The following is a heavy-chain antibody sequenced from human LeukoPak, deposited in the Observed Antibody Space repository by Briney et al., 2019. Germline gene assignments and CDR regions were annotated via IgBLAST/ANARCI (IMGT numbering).Heavy chain of an antibody. V-gene: IGHV4-39*01. CDR2: IYYSGST. D-gene: IGHD3-3*01. J-gene: IGHJ3*02. Sequence: SETLSLTCTVSGGSISSSSYYWGWIRQPPGKGLEWIGSIYYSGSTYYNPSLKSRVIISVDTSKNQFSLKLSSVTAADTAVYYCARARRITIFGVVTGNAFDIWGQGTMVTVSS. CDR1: GGSISSSSYY. CDR3: ARARRITIFGVVTGNAFDI.